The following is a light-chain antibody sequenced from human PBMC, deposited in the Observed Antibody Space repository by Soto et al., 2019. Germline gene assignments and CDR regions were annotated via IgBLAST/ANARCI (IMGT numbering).Light chain of an antibody. CDR3: QQSYSSSWT. J-gene: IGKJ1*01. V-gene: IGKV1-39*01. Sequence: DIQMTQSPSSLSASVGDRVTITCRASQSISNLLTWYQHKPGKAPKLLIYGTSTLQSGVPSRFSGSGSGTDFTLTISSLQREDFATYYCQQSYSSSWTFGQGTKVEIK. CDR1: QSISNL. CDR2: GTS.